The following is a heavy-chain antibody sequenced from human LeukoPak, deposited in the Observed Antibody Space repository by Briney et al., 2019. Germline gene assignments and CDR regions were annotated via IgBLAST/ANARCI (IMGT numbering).Heavy chain of an antibody. D-gene: IGHD3-22*01. V-gene: IGHV4-34*01. CDR1: GGSFSGYY. CDR3: ARVPGSSGYYLTYYYYYMDV. Sequence: SETLSLTCAVYGGSFSGYYWSWIRQPPGKGLEWIGEINHSGSTNYNPSLKSRVTISVDTSKNQFSLKLSSVTAADTAVYYCARVPGSSGYYLTYYYYYMDVWGKGTTVTVSS. CDR2: INHSGST. J-gene: IGHJ6*03.